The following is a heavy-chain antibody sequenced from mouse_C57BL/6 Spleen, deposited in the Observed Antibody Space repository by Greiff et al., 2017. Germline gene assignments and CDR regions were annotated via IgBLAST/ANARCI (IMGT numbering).Heavy chain of an antibody. D-gene: IGHD1-1*01. CDR1: GYTFTDYE. CDR3: TRFTTVFDY. CDR2: IDPETGGT. V-gene: IGHV1-15*01. J-gene: IGHJ2*01. Sequence: VQLQQSGAELVRPGASVTLSCKASGYTFTDYEMHWVKQTPVHGLEWIGAIDPETGGTAYNQKFKGKAILTADKSSSTAYMELRSLTSEDSAVCYCTRFTTVFDYWGQGTTLTVSS.